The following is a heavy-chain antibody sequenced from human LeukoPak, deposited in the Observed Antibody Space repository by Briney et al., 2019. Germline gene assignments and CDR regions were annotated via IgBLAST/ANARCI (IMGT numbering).Heavy chain of an antibody. CDR3: ARDRDSSGYYDY. D-gene: IGHD3-22*01. Sequence: SVKVSCKASGGTFSSYAISWVRQAPEQGLEWMGGIIPIFGTANYAQKFQGRVTITADESTSTAYMELSSLRSEDTAVYYCARDRDSSGYYDYWGQGTLVTVSS. J-gene: IGHJ4*02. V-gene: IGHV1-69*01. CDR2: IIPIFGTA. CDR1: GGTFSSYA.